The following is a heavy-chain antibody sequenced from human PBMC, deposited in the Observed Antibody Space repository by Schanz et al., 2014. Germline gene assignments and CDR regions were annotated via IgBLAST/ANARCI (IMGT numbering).Heavy chain of an antibody. CDR3: ARGYGDSPTDF. J-gene: IGHJ4*02. V-gene: IGHV1-69*04. Sequence: QVQLVQSGAEVRKPGASVKVSCKASGYTFSDYYIHWVRQAPGQGLEWMGRIIPILGIANYAQKFQGRVTITADRSTSTAYMELSSLRSEDTAVYYCARGYGDSPTDFWGQGTLVIVSS. D-gene: IGHD4-17*01. CDR2: IIPILGIA. CDR1: GYTFSDYY.